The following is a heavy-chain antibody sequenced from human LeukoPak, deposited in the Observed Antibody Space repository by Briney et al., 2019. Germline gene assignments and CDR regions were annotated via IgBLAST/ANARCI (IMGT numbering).Heavy chain of an antibody. V-gene: IGHV3-21*01. Sequence: PGGSLRLSCAASGFTFSSFAMVWVRQPPGKGLEWVSSIFNGGGEIHYADSVRGRFTISRDNAKNSLYLQMNSLRAEDTAVYYCAELGITMIGGVWGKGTTVTISS. CDR2: IFNGGGEI. D-gene: IGHD3-10*02. CDR1: GFTFSSFA. CDR3: AELGITMIGGV. J-gene: IGHJ6*04.